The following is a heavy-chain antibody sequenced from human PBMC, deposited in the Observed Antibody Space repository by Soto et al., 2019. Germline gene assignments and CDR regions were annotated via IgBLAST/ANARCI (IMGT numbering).Heavy chain of an antibody. CDR2: VYHTGDT. CDR1: GGTVASSHW. Sequence: PSETLSLTCGFSGGTVASSHWWSWVRQSPGGGLEWIGNVYHTGDTNFNPSLQSRVTISVDKSNNQFSLRLNSLTAADTAVYFCAREIVTAGGNNYFDPWGPGTLVTVSS. V-gene: IGHV4-4*02. CDR3: AREIVTAGGNNYFDP. D-gene: IGHD2-21*02. J-gene: IGHJ5*02.